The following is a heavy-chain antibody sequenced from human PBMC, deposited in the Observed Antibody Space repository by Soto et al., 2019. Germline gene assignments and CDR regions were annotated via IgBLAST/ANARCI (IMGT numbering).Heavy chain of an antibody. CDR2: ISYDGSNK. CDR3: AKTWYYDSSGYLDY. V-gene: IGHV3-30*18. D-gene: IGHD3-22*01. J-gene: IGHJ4*02. CDR1: GFTFSSYG. Sequence: GGSLRLSCAASGFTFSSYGMHWVRQAPGKGLEWVAVISYDGSNKYYADSVKGRFTISRDNSKNTLYLQMNSLRAEDTAVYYCAKTWYYDSSGYLDYWGKGTLVTGSS.